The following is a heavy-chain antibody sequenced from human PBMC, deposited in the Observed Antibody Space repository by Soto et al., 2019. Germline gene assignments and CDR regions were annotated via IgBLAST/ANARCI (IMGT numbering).Heavy chain of an antibody. J-gene: IGHJ4*02. V-gene: IGHV3-9*01. CDR3: AKATNYDILTGFDY. CDR1: GFTFNDYA. CDR2: ISWNSGSI. Sequence: PGGSLRLSCAASGFTFNDYAMHWVRQAPGKGLEWVSGISWNSGSIGYADSVKGRFTISRDNAKNSLYLQMNSLRAEDTALYYCAKATNYDILTGFDYWGQGTLVTVSS. D-gene: IGHD3-9*01.